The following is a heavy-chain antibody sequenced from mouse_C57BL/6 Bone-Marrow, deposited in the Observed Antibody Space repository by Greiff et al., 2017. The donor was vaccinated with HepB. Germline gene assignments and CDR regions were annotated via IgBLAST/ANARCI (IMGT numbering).Heavy chain of an antibody. Sequence: VQLVESGAELARPGASVKLSCKASGYTFTSYGISWVKQRTGQGLEWIGEIYPRSGNTYYNEKFKGKATLTADKSSSTAYMELRSLTSEDSAVYFCARSDYYGSSRDFDYWGQGTTLTVSS. CDR1: GYTFTSYG. CDR3: ARSDYYGSSRDFDY. V-gene: IGHV1-81*01. D-gene: IGHD1-1*01. J-gene: IGHJ2*01. CDR2: IYPRSGNT.